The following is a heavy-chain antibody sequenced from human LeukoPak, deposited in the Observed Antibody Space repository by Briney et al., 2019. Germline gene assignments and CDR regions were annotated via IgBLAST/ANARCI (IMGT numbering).Heavy chain of an antibody. J-gene: IGHJ4*02. CDR1: GGSISSGGYS. CDR2: IYYSGST. D-gene: IGHD3-10*01. CDR3: ARLYYYGSGSYLRGEHFDY. V-gene: IGHV4-30-4*07. Sequence: SETLSLTCAVSGGSISSGGYSWSWIRQPPGKGLEWIGYIYYSGSTYYNPSLKSRVTISVDTSKNQFSLKLSSVTAADTAVYYCARLYYYGSGSYLRGEHFDYWGQGTLVTVSS.